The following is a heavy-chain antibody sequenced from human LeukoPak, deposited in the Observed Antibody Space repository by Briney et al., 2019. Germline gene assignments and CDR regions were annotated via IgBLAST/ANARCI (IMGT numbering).Heavy chain of an antibody. CDR1: GFTFSSYG. J-gene: IGHJ4*02. Sequence: GGSLRLSCAASGFTFSSYGMHWVRQAPGKGLEWVAFIRYDGSNKYYAGSVKGRFTISRDNSKNTLYLQMNSLRAEDTAVYYCAKVQVAYFDYWGQGTLVTVSS. V-gene: IGHV3-30*02. CDR3: AKVQVAYFDY. CDR2: IRYDGSNK.